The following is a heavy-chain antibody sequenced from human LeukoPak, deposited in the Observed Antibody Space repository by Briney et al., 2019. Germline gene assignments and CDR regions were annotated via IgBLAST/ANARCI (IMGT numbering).Heavy chain of an antibody. V-gene: IGHV3-74*01. J-gene: IGHJ4*02. CDR2: INGDGSST. CDR1: GFSFGSYW. CDR3: AREWGQYYYDSSGYYYFSYFDY. Sequence: GGSLRLSCTASGFSFGSYWMHWVRQAPGKGLVWVSRINGDGSSTSYADSEKGRFTISRDNAKNSLYLQMNSLRAEDTAVYYCAREWGQYYYDSSGYYYFSYFDYWGQGTLVTVSS. D-gene: IGHD3-22*01.